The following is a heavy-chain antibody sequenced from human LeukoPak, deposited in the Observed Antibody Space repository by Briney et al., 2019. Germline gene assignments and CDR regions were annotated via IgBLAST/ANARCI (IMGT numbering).Heavy chain of an antibody. CDR1: VFTFSSYL. J-gene: IGHJ4*02. CDR2: IKQDGSEK. Sequence: VGSLRLSCAASVFTFSSYLISWVRQAPGKGLEWVANIKQDGSEKNYVDSVKGRYTIYRDNAKNSLSLQLNRLRAEDTAVYYCARGGSVGVVIYWGQGTLVTVSS. D-gene: IGHD3-10*01. CDR3: ARGGSVGVVIY. V-gene: IGHV3-7*01.